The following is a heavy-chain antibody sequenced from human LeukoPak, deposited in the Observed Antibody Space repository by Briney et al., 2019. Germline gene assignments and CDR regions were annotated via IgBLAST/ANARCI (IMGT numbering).Heavy chain of an antibody. V-gene: IGHV1-2*02. CDR3: ARDPSRDSSGYPFDY. D-gene: IGHD3-22*01. CDR1: GYTITGYY. Sequence: ASVKVSCKASGYTITGYYMQLVRQASGQGPEWMGWINPNNGGTNYAQKFQGRVSLTLDRSISTAYMELSRLRSDDTAVYYCARDPSRDSSGYPFDYWGQGTLVTVSS. J-gene: IGHJ4*02. CDR2: INPNNGGT.